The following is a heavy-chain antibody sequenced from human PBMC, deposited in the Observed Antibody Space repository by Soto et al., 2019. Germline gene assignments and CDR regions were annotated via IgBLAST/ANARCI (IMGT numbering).Heavy chain of an antibody. CDR3: AKDLERKGGYSGWVDY. Sequence: QVQLVESGGGVVQPGRSLRLSCAASGFTFSSYGMHWVRQAPGKGLEWVAVISYDGSNKYYADSVKGRFTISRDNSKNTLYLQMNSLRAEDTAVYYCAKDLERKGGYSGWVDYWGQGTLVTVSS. J-gene: IGHJ4*02. CDR1: GFTFSSYG. D-gene: IGHD5-12*01. CDR2: ISYDGSNK. V-gene: IGHV3-30*18.